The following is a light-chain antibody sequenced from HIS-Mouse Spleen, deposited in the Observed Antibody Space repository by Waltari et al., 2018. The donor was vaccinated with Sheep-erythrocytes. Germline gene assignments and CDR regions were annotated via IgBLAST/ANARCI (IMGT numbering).Light chain of an antibody. CDR2: RNN. CDR3: AAWDDSLSGNWV. V-gene: IGLV1-47*01. Sequence: QSVLTQPPSASGTPGQRVTISCSGSSSNIGSNYVYWYQQLPGTAPKLLIYRNNQRPSGVPDRFSGFKSGTSASLAISGLRSEDEADYYCAAWDDSLSGNWVFGGGTKLTVL. J-gene: IGLJ3*02. CDR1: SSNIGSNY.